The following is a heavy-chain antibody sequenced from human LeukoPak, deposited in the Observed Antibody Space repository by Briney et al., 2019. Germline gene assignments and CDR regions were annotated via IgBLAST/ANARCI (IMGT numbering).Heavy chain of an antibody. CDR1: GFTFDHYS. D-gene: IGHD5-18*01. CDR2: ISWDGGST. CDR3: AKEATRGYSYGIHPFDY. V-gene: IGHV3-43*01. Sequence: GGSLRLSCAASGFTFDHYSMHWVRQAPGKGLEWVSLISWDGGSTYYADSVKGRFTISRDNSKNSLSLQMNSLRAEDTALYYCAKEATRGYSYGIHPFDYWGQGTLVTVSS. J-gene: IGHJ4*02.